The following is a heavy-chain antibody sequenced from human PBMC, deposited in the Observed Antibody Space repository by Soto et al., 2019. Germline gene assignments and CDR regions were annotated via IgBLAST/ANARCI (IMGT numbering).Heavy chain of an antibody. CDR3: AATEGTPRDX. CDR1: GFTFSDYY. D-gene: IGHD1-26*01. CDR2: ISSSSSYT. J-gene: IGHJ4*02. V-gene: IGHV3-11*06. Sequence: PGGSLRLSFAASGFTFSDYYMSWIRQAPGKGLEWVSYISSSSSYTNYAYSVKVRFTISRDNAKNSLYLQMNSLRAEDTAVYYCAATEGTPRDXWGQRTLVTVSX.